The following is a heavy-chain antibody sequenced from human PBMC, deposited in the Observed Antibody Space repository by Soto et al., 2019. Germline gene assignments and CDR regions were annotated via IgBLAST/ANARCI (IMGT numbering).Heavy chain of an antibody. CDR3: ARSDTIFGVVIMNNWFDP. D-gene: IGHD3-3*01. J-gene: IGHJ5*02. Sequence: QVQLVQSGAEVKKPGSSVKVSCKASGGTFSSYTISWLRQAPGQGLEWMGRIIPILGIANYAQKFQGRVTITADKSTSPADMELSSLRSEDTAVYYCARSDTIFGVVIMNNWFDPWGQGTLVTVSS. CDR2: IIPILGIA. V-gene: IGHV1-69*02. CDR1: GGTFSSYT.